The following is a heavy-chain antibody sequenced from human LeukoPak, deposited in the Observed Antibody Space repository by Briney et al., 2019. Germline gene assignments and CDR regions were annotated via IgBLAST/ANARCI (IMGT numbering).Heavy chain of an antibody. CDR1: GFTFSSCA. J-gene: IGHJ4*02. CDR2: ISGGGGST. Sequence: PGGSLRLSCAASGFTFSSCAMSWVRQAPGKGLEWVSAISGGGGSTYNADSVKGRFTISRDNSKNTLYLQMNSLRAEDTAVYYCVKGVGSGSYYKLDYWGQGTLATVSS. CDR3: VKGVGSGSYYKLDY. D-gene: IGHD3-10*01. V-gene: IGHV3-23*01.